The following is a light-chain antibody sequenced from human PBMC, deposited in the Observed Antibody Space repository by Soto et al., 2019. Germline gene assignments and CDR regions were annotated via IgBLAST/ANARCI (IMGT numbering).Light chain of an antibody. CDR1: SSNIGAGYD. V-gene: IGLV1-40*01. Sequence: QSVVTQPPSVSGAPGQTVTISCTGSSSNIGAGYDVHWYQQFPGTAPKLLISGSNNRPSGVPDRFSGSKSGTSASLAITGLQPEDEANYYCQSFDLRLSAVILGGVTKVTVL. CDR3: QSFDLRLSAVI. CDR2: GSN. J-gene: IGLJ2*01.